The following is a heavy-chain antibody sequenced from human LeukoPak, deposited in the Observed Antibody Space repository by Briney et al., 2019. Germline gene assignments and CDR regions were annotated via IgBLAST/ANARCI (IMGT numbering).Heavy chain of an antibody. CDR1: GGSFSGYY. V-gene: IGHV4-34*01. CDR3: ARDRGDDIAVNAFDI. Sequence: PSETLSLTCAVYGGSFSGYYWSWIRQPPGKGLEWIGEINHSGSTNYNPSLKSRVTISVDTSKNQFSLKLSSVTAADTAVYYCARDRGDDIAVNAFDIWGQGTMVTVSS. CDR2: INHSGST. D-gene: IGHD6-19*01. J-gene: IGHJ3*02.